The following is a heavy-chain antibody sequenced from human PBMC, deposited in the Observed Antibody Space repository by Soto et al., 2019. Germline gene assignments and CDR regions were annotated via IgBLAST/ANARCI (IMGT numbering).Heavy chain of an antibody. J-gene: IGHJ6*03. CDR2: FDPEDGET. V-gene: IGHV1-24*01. CDR1: GYTLTELS. Sequence: GASVKVSCKVSGYTLTELSMHWVRQAPGKGLEWMGGFDPEDGETIYAQKFQGRVTMTEDTSTDTAYMELSSLRSEDTAVYYCATLGGSYRYYYYYYMDVWGKGTTVTVSS. CDR3: ATLGGSYRYYYYYYMDV. D-gene: IGHD3-16*02.